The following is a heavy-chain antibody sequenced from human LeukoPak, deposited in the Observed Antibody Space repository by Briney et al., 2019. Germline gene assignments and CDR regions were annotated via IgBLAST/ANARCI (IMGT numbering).Heavy chain of an antibody. CDR3: FGTPGWLQGTSFDY. Sequence: PSETLSLTCAVSGYSISSGYYWGWIRQPPGKGLEWIGSIYHSGSTYYNPSLKSRVTISVDTSKNQFSLKLSSATAADTAVYYCFGTPGWLQGTSFDYWGQGTLVTVSS. D-gene: IGHD5-24*01. J-gene: IGHJ4*02. CDR1: GYSISSGYY. CDR2: IYHSGST. V-gene: IGHV4-38-2*01.